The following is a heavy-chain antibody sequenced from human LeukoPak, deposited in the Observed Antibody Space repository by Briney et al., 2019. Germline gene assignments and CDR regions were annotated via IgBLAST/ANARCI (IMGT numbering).Heavy chain of an antibody. CDR2: IWYDGSNK. CDR3: AKGGQSWLPYFDY. J-gene: IGHJ4*02. D-gene: IGHD5-24*01. Sequence: GRSLRLSCAASGFTFSSYGMHWLRQAPGKGLEGVAVIWYDGSNKYYADSVKGRFTISRDNSKNTLYLQMNSLRAEDTAVYYCAKGGQSWLPYFDYWGQGTLVTVSS. V-gene: IGHV3-33*06. CDR1: GFTFSSYG.